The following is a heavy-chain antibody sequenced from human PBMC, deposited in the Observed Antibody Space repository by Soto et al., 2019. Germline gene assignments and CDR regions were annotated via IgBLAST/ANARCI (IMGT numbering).Heavy chain of an antibody. CDR1: GGTFSSYA. CDR2: IIPIFGTA. J-gene: IGHJ6*02. CDR3: ARGYYDFWSGNYYYYGMDV. Sequence: QVQLVQSGAAVKKPGSSVKVSCKASGGTFSSYAISWVRQAPGQGLEWMGGIIPIFGTANYAQKFQGRVTITADESTSTAYMELSSLRSEDTAVYYCARGYYDFWSGNYYYYGMDVWGQGTTVTVSS. D-gene: IGHD3-3*01. V-gene: IGHV1-69*12.